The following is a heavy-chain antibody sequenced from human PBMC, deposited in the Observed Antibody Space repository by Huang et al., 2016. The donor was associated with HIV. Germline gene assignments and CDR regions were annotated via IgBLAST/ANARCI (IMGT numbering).Heavy chain of an antibody. Sequence: QVQLVQSGAEVKKPGASVKVSCKASGYTFSSFGISWGRQAPGQGLEWVGWISVYNGNTKFAQKCQGRLTMTTDTSTSTAYMELRSLRSDDTAVYYCARGGGIQLWLLGYYYMDVWGNGTTVTVSS. CDR1: GYTFSSFG. D-gene: IGHD5-18*01. CDR3: ARGGGIQLWLLGYYYMDV. V-gene: IGHV1-18*01. CDR2: ISVYNGNT. J-gene: IGHJ6*03.